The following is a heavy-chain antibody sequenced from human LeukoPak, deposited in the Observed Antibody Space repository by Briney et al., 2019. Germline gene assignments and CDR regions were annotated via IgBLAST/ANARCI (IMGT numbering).Heavy chain of an antibody. J-gene: IGHJ4*02. V-gene: IGHV5-51*01. CDR3: ARYYLYDSSGYPPYYFDY. CDR1: GYSFTSYW. Sequence: GESLKISCKGSGYSFTSYWIGWVRQMPGKGLEWMGIIYPGDSDTRYSPSLQGQVTISADKSISTAYLQWSSLKASDTAMYYCARYYLYDSSGYPPYYFDYWGQGTLVTVSS. D-gene: IGHD3-22*01. CDR2: IYPGDSDT.